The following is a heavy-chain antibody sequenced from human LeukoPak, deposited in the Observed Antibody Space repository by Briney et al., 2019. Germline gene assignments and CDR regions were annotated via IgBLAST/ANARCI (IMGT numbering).Heavy chain of an antibody. CDR3: AKRYCSSPNCYANFDY. Sequence: ASVKVSCKASGYTFSDYYLHWVRQAPGQGLEWMGRINPNSGDIKYAQKFQGRVTMTRDTSISTAYMELSRLTSDDTAVYYCAKRYCSSPNCYANFDYWGQGTLVTVSS. V-gene: IGHV1-2*06. J-gene: IGHJ4*02. CDR2: INPNSGDI. D-gene: IGHD2-2*01. CDR1: GYTFSDYY.